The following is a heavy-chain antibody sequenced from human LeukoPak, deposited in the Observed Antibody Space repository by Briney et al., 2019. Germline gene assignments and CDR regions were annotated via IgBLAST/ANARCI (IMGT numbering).Heavy chain of an antibody. Sequence: GGSLRLSCAASAFTFDNYAMHWVRQAPGKGLEWVSGITWNSGSMDYADSVKGRFTISRDNVKNSLYLQMNSLRAEDTAVYYCAKKAYGSGSQGIDYWGQGTLVTVSS. CDR1: AFTFDNYA. V-gene: IGHV3-9*01. CDR2: ITWNSGSM. D-gene: IGHD3-10*01. J-gene: IGHJ4*02. CDR3: AKKAYGSGSQGIDY.